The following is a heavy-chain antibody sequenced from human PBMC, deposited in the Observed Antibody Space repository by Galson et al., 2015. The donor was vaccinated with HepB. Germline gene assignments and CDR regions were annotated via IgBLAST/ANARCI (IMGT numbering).Heavy chain of an antibody. CDR1: GYTFAIYG. CDR3: AREGKISGGYFDS. V-gene: IGHV7-4-1*02. Sequence: SVKVSCKASGYTFAIYGLNWVRQAPGQGPEWMGWINTNTGNPTYAPDFTGRFAFSLDTSVSTAFLQISSLKAEDTAIYYCAREGKISGGYFDSWGQGTLVTVSS. D-gene: IGHD6-19*01. J-gene: IGHJ4*02. CDR2: INTNTGNP.